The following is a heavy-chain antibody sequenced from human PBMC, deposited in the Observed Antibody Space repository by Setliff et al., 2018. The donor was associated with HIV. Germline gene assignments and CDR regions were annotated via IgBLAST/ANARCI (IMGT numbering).Heavy chain of an antibody. Sequence: ETLSLTCTVSGGSIKNTDYFWGWVRQAPGKGLEWVANIKEDGSETFYVDSVKGRFTMSRDNAKNSVYLQMNSLRDEDTAVYYCARDDPPGGNDYWGQGTLVTVSS. CDR3: ARDDPPGGNDY. CDR2: IKEDGSET. V-gene: IGHV3-7*01. D-gene: IGHD2-15*01. CDR1: GGSIKNTDYF. J-gene: IGHJ4*02.